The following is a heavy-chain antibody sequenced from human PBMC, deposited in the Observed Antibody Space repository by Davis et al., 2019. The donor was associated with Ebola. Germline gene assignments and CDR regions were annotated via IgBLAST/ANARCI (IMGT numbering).Heavy chain of an antibody. J-gene: IGHJ3*02. CDR3: ANLVGATDGDAFDI. CDR1: GFTFSSYA. CDR2: ISGSGGST. D-gene: IGHD1-26*01. V-gene: IGHV3-23*01. Sequence: GESLKLSCAASGFTFSSYAMSWVRQAPGKGLEWVSAISGSGGSTYYADSVKGRFTISRDNSKNTLYLQMNSLRAEDTAVYYCANLVGATDGDAFDIWGQGTMVTVSS.